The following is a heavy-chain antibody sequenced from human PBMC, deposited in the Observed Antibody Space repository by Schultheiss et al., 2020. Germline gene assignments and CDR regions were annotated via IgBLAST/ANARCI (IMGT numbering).Heavy chain of an antibody. Sequence: GGSLRLSCAASGFTFSSYAMSWVRQAPGKGLEWVSAISGSGGSTYYADSVKGRFTISRDNSKNTLYLQMNSLRAEDTAVYYCAKGGYSGYDFLYYFDYWGKGTLVTGSS. CDR2: ISGSGGST. V-gene: IGHV3-23*01. CDR1: GFTFSSYA. D-gene: IGHD5-12*01. J-gene: IGHJ4*02. CDR3: AKGGYSGYDFLYYFDY.